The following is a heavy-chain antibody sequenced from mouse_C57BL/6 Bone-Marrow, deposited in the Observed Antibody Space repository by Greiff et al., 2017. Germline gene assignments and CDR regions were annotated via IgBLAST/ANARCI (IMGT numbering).Heavy chain of an antibody. Sequence: VQLQESGAELVRPGTSVKMSCKASGYTFTNYWIGWAKQRPGHGLEWIGDIYPGGGYTNYNEKFKGKATLTADKSSSTAYMQFSSLTSEDSAIYYCARERDAFTYFDYWGQGTTLTVSS. CDR2: IYPGGGYT. V-gene: IGHV1-63*01. CDR3: ARERDAFTYFDY. J-gene: IGHJ2*01. CDR1: GYTFTNYW.